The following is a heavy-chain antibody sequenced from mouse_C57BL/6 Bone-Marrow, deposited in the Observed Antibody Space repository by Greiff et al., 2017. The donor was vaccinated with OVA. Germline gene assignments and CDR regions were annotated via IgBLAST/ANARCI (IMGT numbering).Heavy chain of an antibody. CDR2: IYPGSGST. V-gene: IGHV1-55*01. Sequence: QVQLQQPGAELVKPGASVKMSCKASGYTFTSYWITWVKQRPGQGLEWIGDIYPGSGSTNYNEKFKSKATLTVDTPSSTAYMQLSSLTSEDSAVYYCARSLYDAMDYWGQGTSVTVSS. J-gene: IGHJ4*01. CDR3: ARSLYDAMDY. CDR1: GYTFTSYW. D-gene: IGHD2-12*01.